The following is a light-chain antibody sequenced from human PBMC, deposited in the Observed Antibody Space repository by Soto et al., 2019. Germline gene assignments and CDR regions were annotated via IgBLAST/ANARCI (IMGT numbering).Light chain of an antibody. V-gene: IGKV3-20*01. CDR1: HSVSSSY. CDR2: GAS. Sequence: EMVLTQSPGTLSLSPGERATRSCRASHSVSSSYLAWYQQKPGQAPRLLIYGASSRATDIPDRFSGSGSGTDFTLTISRLEPEDFAVYYCQHYGSLVLTFGGGTKVEIK. J-gene: IGKJ4*01. CDR3: QHYGSLVLT.